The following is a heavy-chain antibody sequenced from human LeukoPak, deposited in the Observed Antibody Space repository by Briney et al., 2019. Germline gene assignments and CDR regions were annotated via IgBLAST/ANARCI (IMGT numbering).Heavy chain of an antibody. D-gene: IGHD2-2*01. CDR3: ARDCSSTSCYAVGDAFDI. Sequence: GGSLRLSCAVSGFTFRNYWMSWVRRAPGKGLEWVAATKQEGSEKYYVDSVKGRFTISRDNAKNSLYLQMNSLRAEDTAVYYCARDCSSTSCYAVGDAFDIWGQGTMVTVSS. V-gene: IGHV3-7*03. J-gene: IGHJ3*02. CDR1: GFTFRNYW. CDR2: TKQEGSEK.